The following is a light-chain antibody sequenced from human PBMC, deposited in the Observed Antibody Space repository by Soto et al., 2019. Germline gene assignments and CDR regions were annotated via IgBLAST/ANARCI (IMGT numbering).Light chain of an antibody. V-gene: IGKV1-39*01. CDR1: QSISTS. Sequence: DIQLTQSPSSLSSSVGDRITITCRASQSISTSLNWYQQKPGEAPTLLVYDSSTLQSGVPSRFSGSGCGAEFTLTVSSLQPEDGATYYCQQSYSSPAWTCGQGTNVEIK. CDR2: DSS. J-gene: IGKJ1*01. CDR3: QQSYSSPAWT.